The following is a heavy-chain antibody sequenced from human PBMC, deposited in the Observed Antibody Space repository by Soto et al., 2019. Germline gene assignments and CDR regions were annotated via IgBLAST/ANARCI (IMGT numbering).Heavy chain of an antibody. CDR1: GFTFSLSA. CDR3: AKGPEYDILTGCDY. D-gene: IGHD3-9*01. CDR2: LSGGGSTT. Sequence: EVQLLESGGGFVQPGESLRLSCAASGFTFSLSAMSWVRQAPGRGLDWVSSLSGGGSTTDYADSVKGRFTISRDISKNTVHLQMNSLRAEDTAVYYCAKGPEYDILTGCDYWGQGALVTVSS. J-gene: IGHJ4*02. V-gene: IGHV3-23*01.